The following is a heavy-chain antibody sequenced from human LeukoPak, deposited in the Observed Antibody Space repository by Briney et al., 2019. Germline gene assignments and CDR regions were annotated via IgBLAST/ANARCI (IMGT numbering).Heavy chain of an antibody. V-gene: IGHV3-7*01. CDR3: ARIIYTLPDAFDI. Sequence: GGSLRLSCAASGFTFSSYWMSWVRQAPGKGLEWVANIKQDGSEKYYVDSVKGRFTISRDNAKNSLYLQMNSLRAEDTAVYYCARIIYTLPDAFDIWGQGTMVTVSS. J-gene: IGHJ3*02. D-gene: IGHD3-10*01. CDR1: GFTFSSYW. CDR2: IKQDGSEK.